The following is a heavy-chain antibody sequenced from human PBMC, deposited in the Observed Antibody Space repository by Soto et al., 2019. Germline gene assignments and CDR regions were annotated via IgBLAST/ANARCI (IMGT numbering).Heavy chain of an antibody. Sequence: QVQLVQSGAEVKKPGASVKVSCKASGYTFTGYYMHWVRQAPGQGLEWMGWINPNSGGTNYAQKFQGGVTMTRDTSISTAYMELSRLRSDDTAVYYCARGPHITMIGGWFDPWGQGTLVTVSS. V-gene: IGHV1-2*02. CDR2: INPNSGGT. J-gene: IGHJ5*02. CDR3: ARGPHITMIGGWFDP. D-gene: IGHD3-22*01. CDR1: GYTFTGYY.